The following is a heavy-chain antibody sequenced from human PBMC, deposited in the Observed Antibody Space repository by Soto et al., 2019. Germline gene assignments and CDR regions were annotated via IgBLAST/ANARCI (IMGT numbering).Heavy chain of an antibody. CDR3: ARSYGDYNNWFDP. D-gene: IGHD4-17*01. V-gene: IGHV3-33*01. CDR2: IWYDGSNK. Sequence: QVQLVESGGGVVQPGRSLRLSCAASGFTFSSYGMHWVRQAPGKGLEWVAVIWYDGSNKYYADSVKGRFTISRDNSKNTLYLQMNSLRAEDTAVYYCARSYGDYNNWFDPWGQGTLVTVSS. J-gene: IGHJ5*02. CDR1: GFTFSSYG.